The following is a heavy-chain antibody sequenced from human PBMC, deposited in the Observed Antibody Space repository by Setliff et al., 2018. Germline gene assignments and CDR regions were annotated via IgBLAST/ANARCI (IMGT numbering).Heavy chain of an antibody. CDR2: MNIDNGKT. Sequence: GASVKVSCKASGYSFTLYAMHWMRQAPGQRLEWMGWMNIDNGKTEYSQEFQDRVTFTRDTFAETAYMELRSLTSDDMAVYYCARDRPPRGDGYHFDIWGQGTMVTVS. V-gene: IGHV1-3*03. D-gene: IGHD3-10*01. CDR1: GYSFTLYA. CDR3: ARDRPPRGDGYHFDI. J-gene: IGHJ3*02.